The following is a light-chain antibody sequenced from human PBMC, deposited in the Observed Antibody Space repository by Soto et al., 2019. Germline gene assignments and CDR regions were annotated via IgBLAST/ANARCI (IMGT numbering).Light chain of an antibody. Sequence: IVLSQSTASLSATPGERATLPCRASQSVSSYLAWYQQKPGQAPRLLIYDASNRATGIPARFSDSGSGTDFTLTISSLEPEDFAVYYCQQRSNWPQITFGQGTRLEIK. J-gene: IGKJ5*01. CDR1: QSVSSY. CDR3: QQRSNWPQIT. CDR2: DAS. V-gene: IGKV3-11*01.